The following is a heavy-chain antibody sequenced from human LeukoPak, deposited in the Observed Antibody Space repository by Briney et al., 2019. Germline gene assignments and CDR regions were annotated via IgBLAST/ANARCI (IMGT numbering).Heavy chain of an antibody. CDR2: ISSSGSTI. CDR3: ARDLLLWFGELNWFDP. V-gene: IGHV3-48*04. J-gene: IGHJ5*02. CDR1: GFTFSNHG. Sequence: GGALRLSCAASGFTFSNHGMNWVRQAPGKGLEWVSYISSSGSTIYYADSVKGRFTISRDNAKNSLYLQMNSLRAEDTAVYYCARDLLLWFGELNWFDPWGQGTLVTVSS. D-gene: IGHD3-10*01.